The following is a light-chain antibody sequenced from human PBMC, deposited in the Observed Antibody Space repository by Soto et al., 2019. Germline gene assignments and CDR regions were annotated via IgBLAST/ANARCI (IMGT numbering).Light chain of an antibody. CDR2: EVI. V-gene: IGLV2-14*01. J-gene: IGLJ1*01. CDR1: SSDVGGYNY. CDR3: SSYTSSTTPYV. Sequence: QSALTQPASVSGSPGQSITISCTGTSSDVGGYNYVSWYQQHPGKAPKLMIYEVINRPSGVSKRFSGSKSGNTASLTISGLQAEDEADYYCSSYTSSTTPYVFGTGTKLTVL.